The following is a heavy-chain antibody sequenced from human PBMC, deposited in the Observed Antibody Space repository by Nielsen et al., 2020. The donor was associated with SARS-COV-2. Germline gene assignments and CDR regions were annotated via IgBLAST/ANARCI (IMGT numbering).Heavy chain of an antibody. V-gene: IGHV3-7*03. J-gene: IGHJ5*02. CDR3: ARVGYSYGYDP. Sequence: GESLKISCAASGFTFSSYWMSWVRQAPGKGLEWVANIKQDGSEKYYVDSVKGRFTISRDNAKNSLYLQMNSLRAEDTAVYYCARVGYSYGYDPWGQGTLVTVSS. CDR2: IKQDGSEK. D-gene: IGHD5-18*01. CDR1: GFTFSSYW.